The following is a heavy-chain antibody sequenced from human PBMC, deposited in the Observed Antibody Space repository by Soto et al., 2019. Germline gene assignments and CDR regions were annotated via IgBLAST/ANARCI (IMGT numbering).Heavy chain of an antibody. CDR2: IRSKAYGGTA. CDR1: GFTFGDYG. V-gene: IGHV3-49*03. J-gene: IGHJ4*02. D-gene: IGHD6-19*01. Sequence: DVQLVESGGGLVQPGRSLRLSCTTSGFTFGDYGMSWFLQAPGKGLEWVGFIRSKAYGGTADYAACVKGRLTISREDSKSIAYMPMNSLKTEDTAVYYCTSDQLQNGLVGLDSWGQGTLVTVYS. CDR3: TSDQLQNGLVGLDS.